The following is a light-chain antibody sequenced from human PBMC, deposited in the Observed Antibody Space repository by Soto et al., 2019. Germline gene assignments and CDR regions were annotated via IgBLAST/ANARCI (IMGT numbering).Light chain of an antibody. CDR1: SSDVGGYNF. CDR2: EVS. Sequence: QSALTQPLSASGSHRQSVTISCTGTSSDVGGYNFVAWYQQHPGKAPKLMISEVSKRPSGVPDRFSGSKSGNTASLTVSGLQAEDEADYYCSSYAGSNIFVFGTGTKVTVL. J-gene: IGLJ1*01. CDR3: SSYAGSNIFV. V-gene: IGLV2-8*01.